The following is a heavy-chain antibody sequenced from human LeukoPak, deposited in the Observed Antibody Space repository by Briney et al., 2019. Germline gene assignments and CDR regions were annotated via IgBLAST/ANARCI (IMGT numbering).Heavy chain of an antibody. CDR3: ARGHSSVVTAIPYYFDF. D-gene: IGHD2-21*02. V-gene: IGHV4-34*01. CDR2: INHSGST. J-gene: IGHJ4*02. CDR1: GGSFSGYY. Sequence: SETLSLTCAFYGGSFSGYYWSWIRQPPGKGLEWIGEINHSGSTNYNPSLKSRVTISVDTSKNQFSLKLSSVTAADMAVYYCARGHSSVVTAIPYYFDFWGQGTLVTVSS.